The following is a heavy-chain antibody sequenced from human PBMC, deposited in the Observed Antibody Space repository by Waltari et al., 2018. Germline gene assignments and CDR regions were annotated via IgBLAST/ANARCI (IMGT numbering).Heavy chain of an antibody. Sequence: QLQLQESGPGLVKPSETLSLTCTVPGGPISSSSYYWGWIRQPPGKGLEWIGSIYYSGSTYYNPSLKSRVTISVDTSKNQFSLKLSSVTAADTAVYYCARDGDYVWGSYRYTTHNWFDPWGQGTLVTVSS. CDR2: IYYSGST. J-gene: IGHJ5*02. CDR1: GGPISSSSYY. D-gene: IGHD3-16*02. V-gene: IGHV4-39*07. CDR3: ARDGDYVWGSYRYTTHNWFDP.